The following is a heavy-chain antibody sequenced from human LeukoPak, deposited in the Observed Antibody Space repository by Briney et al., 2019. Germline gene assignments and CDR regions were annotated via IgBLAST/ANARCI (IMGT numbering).Heavy chain of an antibody. D-gene: IGHD6-13*01. V-gene: IGHV1-2*02. CDR1: GYTFTGYY. CDR2: INSNSADT. CDR3: ARIGISARGTNFHH. Sequence: ASVKVSCKAPGYTFTGYYMHWVRQAPGQGLEWMGWINSNSADTNYAQNFQGRVTMTRDTSISTAYMELSRLRSDDTALYYCARIGISARGTNFHHWGQGTLVTVSS. J-gene: IGHJ1*01.